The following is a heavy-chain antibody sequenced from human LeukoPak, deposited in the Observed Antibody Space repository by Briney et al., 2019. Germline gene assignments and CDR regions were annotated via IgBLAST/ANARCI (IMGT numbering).Heavy chain of an antibody. J-gene: IGHJ5*02. CDR3: ARRGSLHSPANP. Sequence: PSETLSLTCTVSGGFISSSNYYWDWIRQPPGKGLEWIGSIYYSGNTYYNPSLKGRVTISVDTSKNQFSLKLTSVTAADTAVYYCARRGSLHSPANPWGQGTLVTVSS. D-gene: IGHD4-23*01. V-gene: IGHV4-39*01. CDR2: IYYSGNT. CDR1: GGFISSSNYY.